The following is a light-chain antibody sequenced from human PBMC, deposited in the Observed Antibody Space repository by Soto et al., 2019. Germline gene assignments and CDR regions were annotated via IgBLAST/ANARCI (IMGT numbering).Light chain of an antibody. CDR3: QQRSNWPLT. V-gene: IGKV3-11*01. CDR1: QSVSSY. CDR2: DAS. J-gene: IGKJ4*01. Sequence: EIVLTQSPATLSLSPGERATLSCRASQSVSSYLAWYQQKPGQAPRLLIYDASNRATGIPARFSGSGSGTDFILTISSLEPEDFEVYYCQQRSNWPLTFGGGTKVDIK.